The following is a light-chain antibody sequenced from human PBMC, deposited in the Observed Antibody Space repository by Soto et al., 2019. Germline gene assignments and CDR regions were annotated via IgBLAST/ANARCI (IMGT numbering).Light chain of an antibody. CDR2: EAS. V-gene: IGKV1-5*01. Sequence: DIPMTQSPATLSASVGDRVTITCRASQSISGRLAWYQQRAGIAPKLLLYEASSLDNGVPPRFSGSGSGTEVTLTISSRQPDDFATYYCQQYYSHWTFGHGTKVEIK. CDR1: QSISGR. CDR3: QQYYSHWT. J-gene: IGKJ1*01.